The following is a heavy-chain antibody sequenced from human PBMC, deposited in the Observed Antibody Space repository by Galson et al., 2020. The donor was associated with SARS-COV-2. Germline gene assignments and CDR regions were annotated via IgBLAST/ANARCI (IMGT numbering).Heavy chain of an antibody. CDR2: ISSSSSYI. D-gene: IGHD6-6*01. J-gene: IGHJ6*02. CDR1: GFTISSYS. Sequence: KIGESLKIPCAASGFTISSYSMNWVRQAPGKGLEWVSSISSSSSYIYYADSVKGRFTISRDNAKNSLYLQMNSLRAEDTAVYYCARDGGAARPQPRNYYYYGMDVWGQGTTVTVSS. CDR3: ARDGGAARPQPRNYYYYGMDV. V-gene: IGHV3-21*01.